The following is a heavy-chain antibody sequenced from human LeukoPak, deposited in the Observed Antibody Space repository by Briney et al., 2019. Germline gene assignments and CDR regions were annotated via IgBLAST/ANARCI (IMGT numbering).Heavy chain of an antibody. CDR2: IKQDGSEI. Sequence: PGGSLRLSCAASGFTFSNFWMSWVRQVPGEGLEWVANIKQDGSEIHYVDSVKGRFTISRDNAQNSLYLHMHSLRAEDTAVYYCTRDRQGSGTYSTDYWGRGTLVTVSS. V-gene: IGHV3-7*01. D-gene: IGHD3-10*01. J-gene: IGHJ4*02. CDR3: TRDRQGSGTYSTDY. CDR1: GFTFSNFW.